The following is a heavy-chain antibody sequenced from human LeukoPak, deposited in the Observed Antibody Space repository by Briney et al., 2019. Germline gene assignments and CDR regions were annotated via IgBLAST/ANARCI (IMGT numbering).Heavy chain of an antibody. D-gene: IGHD2-15*01. V-gene: IGHV3-74*01. Sequence: GGSLRLSCAASGFTFSSYAMSWVRQAPGKGLVWVSRTNTDGSSTNYADSVKGRFTISRDNAKNTLYLQMNSLRAEDTAVYHCARRYCSGGSCYFDYWGQGTLVTVSS. CDR2: TNTDGSST. CDR3: ARRYCSGGSCYFDY. J-gene: IGHJ4*02. CDR1: GFTFSSYA.